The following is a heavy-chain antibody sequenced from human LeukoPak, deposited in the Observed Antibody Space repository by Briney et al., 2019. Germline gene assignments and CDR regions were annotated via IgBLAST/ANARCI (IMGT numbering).Heavy chain of an antibody. V-gene: IGHV3-23*01. CDR1: GFTFSSYA. Sequence: GGCLRLSCAASGFTFSSYAMSWVRQAPGKGLEWVSAISGSGGSTYYADSVKGRFTISRDNSKNTLYLQMNSLRAKDTAVYYCAKAVKRTVAGTAGYFDYWGQGTLVTVSS. D-gene: IGHD6-19*01. CDR2: ISGSGGST. CDR3: AKAVKRTVAGTAGYFDY. J-gene: IGHJ4*02.